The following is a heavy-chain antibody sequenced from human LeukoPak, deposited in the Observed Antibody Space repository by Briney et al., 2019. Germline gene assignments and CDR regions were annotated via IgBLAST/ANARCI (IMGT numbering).Heavy chain of an antibody. CDR3: ARDGSRITMVRGVLDY. D-gene: IGHD3-10*01. Sequence: GGSLRLSCAASGFTFSSYAMHWVRQAPGKGLEWVAVISYDGSNKYYADSVKGRFTISRDNSKNTLYLQMNSLRAEDTAVYYCARDGSRITMVRGVLDYWGQGTLVTVSS. J-gene: IGHJ4*02. CDR1: GFTFSSYA. CDR2: ISYDGSNK. V-gene: IGHV3-30-3*01.